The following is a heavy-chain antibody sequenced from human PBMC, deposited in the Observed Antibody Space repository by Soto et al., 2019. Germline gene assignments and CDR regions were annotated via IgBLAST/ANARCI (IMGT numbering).Heavy chain of an antibody. CDR2: IKQDGSEK. J-gene: IGHJ5*02. CDR1: GFTFSNYW. V-gene: IGHV3-7*01. D-gene: IGHD3-3*01. Sequence: LRLSWSAAGFTFSNYWVSWVSQAQGKGLEWVANIKQDGSEKYYVDSVKGRFTISRDNAKNSLYLQMNSLRAEDTAVYYCARDMYYDFWSGLNWFDPWGQGTLVTVSS. CDR3: ARDMYYDFWSGLNWFDP.